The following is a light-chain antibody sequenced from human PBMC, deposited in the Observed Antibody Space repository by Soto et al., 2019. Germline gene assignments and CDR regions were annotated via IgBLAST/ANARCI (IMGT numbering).Light chain of an antibody. Sequence: DIQMTQSPSSLSASVGDRVTITCRASQGIGNDLGWYHQKPGKAPKRLIYAASNLQSGVPSRFSGSQSGTEFTRTISSLQPEDFSTYYWQQYINYPLTGGGGTEVEVK. CDR1: QGIGND. V-gene: IGKV1-17*01. CDR3: QQYINYPLT. J-gene: IGKJ4*01. CDR2: AAS.